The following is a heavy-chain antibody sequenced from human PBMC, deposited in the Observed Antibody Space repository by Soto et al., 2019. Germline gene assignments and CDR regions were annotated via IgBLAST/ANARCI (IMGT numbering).Heavy chain of an antibody. D-gene: IGHD1-26*01. J-gene: IGHJ5*02. Sequence: ESGGGVVQTGWSLRLSCAASGFTFSSFAMNWVRQAPGKGLEWVAVTSYDGHNKFYADSVKGRFTISRDNSKNTVYLQMNSLRAEDTAVYYCARSEGVVGVRSRWFDPWGQGTLVTVSS. CDR2: TSYDGHNK. V-gene: IGHV3-30-3*01. CDR3: ARSEGVVGVRSRWFDP. CDR1: GFTFSSFA.